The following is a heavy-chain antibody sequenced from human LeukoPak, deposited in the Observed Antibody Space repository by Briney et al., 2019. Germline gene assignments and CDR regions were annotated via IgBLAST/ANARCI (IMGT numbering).Heavy chain of an antibody. Sequence: SETLSLTCTVSGDSMSRNVFVWGWIRQTPGKGLEYIGSIGYTGAAHYNPSLKSRVTISIDTSKTQFYLDLKSVTAADTGVYFCARRLDDFVDGEGLHHWFDPWGQGTLVTVSS. CDR2: IGYTGAA. V-gene: IGHV4-39*01. CDR3: ARRLDDFVDGEGLHHWFDP. CDR1: GDSMSRNVFV. J-gene: IGHJ5*02. D-gene: IGHD2-15*01.